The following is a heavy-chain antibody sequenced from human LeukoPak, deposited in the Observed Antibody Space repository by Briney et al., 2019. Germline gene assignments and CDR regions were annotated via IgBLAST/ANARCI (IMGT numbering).Heavy chain of an antibody. D-gene: IGHD3-3*01. CDR1: GYTFTSYY. CDR3: ARDLEATIFGNYYYYGMDV. CDR2: INPSGGST. V-gene: IGHV1-46*01. J-gene: IGHJ6*02. Sequence: ASVKVSCKASGYTFTSYYMHWVRQAPGQGLEWMGIINPSGGSTSYAQKLQGRVTMTRDTSTSTAYMELSSLRSEDTAVYYCARDLEATIFGNYYYYGMDVWGQGTTVTVSS.